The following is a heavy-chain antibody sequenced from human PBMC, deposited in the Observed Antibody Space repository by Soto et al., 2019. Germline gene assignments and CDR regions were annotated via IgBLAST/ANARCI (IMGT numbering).Heavy chain of an antibody. CDR2: IYATGTT. D-gene: IGHD1-1*01. J-gene: IGHJ5*02. Sequence: SETLSLTCTVSGASISGYYWSWIRKSAGKGLEWIGRIYATGTTDYNPSLKSRVMMSVDTSKKQFSLKLRSVTAADTAVYYCVRDGTKTLRDWFDHWGQGISVTVYS. CDR1: GASISGYY. CDR3: VRDGTKTLRDWFDH. V-gene: IGHV4-4*07.